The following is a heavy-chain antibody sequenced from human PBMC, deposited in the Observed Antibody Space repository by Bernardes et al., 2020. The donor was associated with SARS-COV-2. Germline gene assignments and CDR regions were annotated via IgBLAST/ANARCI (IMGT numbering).Heavy chain of an antibody. CDR3: ASGVVMGVNYYYYYGMDV. Sequence: SETLSLTCAVYGGSFSGYYWSWIRQPPGKGLEWIGEINHSGSTNYNPSLKSRVTISVDTSKNQFSLKLSSVTAADTAVYYCASGVVMGVNYYYYYGMDVWG. CDR1: GGSFSGYY. J-gene: IGHJ6*02. D-gene: IGHD3-22*01. V-gene: IGHV4-34*01. CDR2: INHSGST.